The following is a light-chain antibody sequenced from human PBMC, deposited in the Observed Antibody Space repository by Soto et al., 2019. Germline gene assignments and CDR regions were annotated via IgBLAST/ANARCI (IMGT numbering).Light chain of an antibody. CDR3: QQYGSSPGT. J-gene: IGKJ1*01. V-gene: IGKV3-20*01. CDR1: QSVSSN. Sequence: EIVMTQSPATLSVSPGERATLSCRASQSVSSNLAWYQQKRGQAPRLLIYGASSRATGIPDRFSGSGSGTDFTLTISRLEPEDFAVYYCQQYGSSPGTFGQGTKVDIK. CDR2: GAS.